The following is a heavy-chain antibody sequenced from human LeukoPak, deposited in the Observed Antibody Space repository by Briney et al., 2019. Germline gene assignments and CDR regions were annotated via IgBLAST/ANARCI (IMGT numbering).Heavy chain of an antibody. Sequence: GGSLRLSCGGSGFIFSSYWMSWVRQAPGKGLEWVANIKQDGSEKYYVASVKGRFTISRDNAKNSLYLQMNSLRAEDTAVYYCARDFEYYYDSSGSGYWGQGTLVTVSS. J-gene: IGHJ4*02. V-gene: IGHV3-7*01. CDR3: ARDFEYYYDSSGSGY. D-gene: IGHD3-22*01. CDR1: GFIFSSYW. CDR2: IKQDGSEK.